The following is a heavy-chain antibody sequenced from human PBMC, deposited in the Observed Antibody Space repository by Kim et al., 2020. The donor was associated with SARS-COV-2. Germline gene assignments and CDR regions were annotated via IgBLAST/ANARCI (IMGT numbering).Heavy chain of an antibody. J-gene: IGHJ4*02. CDR2: IIPILGIA. CDR3: ARDRGVRGVIITPLY. V-gene: IGHV1-69*04. Sequence: SVKVSCKASGGTFSSYAISWVRQAPGQGLEWMGRIIPILGIANYAQKFQGRVTITADKSTSTAYMELSSLRSEDTAVYYCARDRGVRGVIITPLYWGQGTLVTVSS. CDR1: GGTFSSYA. D-gene: IGHD3-10*01.